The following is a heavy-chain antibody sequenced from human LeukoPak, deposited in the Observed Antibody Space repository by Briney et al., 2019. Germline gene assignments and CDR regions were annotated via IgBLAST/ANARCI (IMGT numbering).Heavy chain of an antibody. CDR3: AKDLMRDIWFGAW. CDR1: GFTFSSYG. CDR2: ISVSGGST. V-gene: IGHV3-23*01. J-gene: IGHJ4*02. Sequence: GTLTLSCAASGFTFSSYGWRWFLHAPGKELELCSGISVSGGSTYYADSVKGRFTISIDNSKNKLYLQMNSLKADDTAFYYFAKDLMRDIWFGAWWGQGTLVTV. D-gene: IGHD3-10*01.